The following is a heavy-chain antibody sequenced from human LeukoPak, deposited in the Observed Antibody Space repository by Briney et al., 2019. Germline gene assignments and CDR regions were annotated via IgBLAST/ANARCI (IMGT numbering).Heavy chain of an antibody. D-gene: IGHD6-13*01. CDR3: XXDSXGQQMVYYFDD. CDR2: ISWNSGSI. CDR1: GFTFDDYA. V-gene: IGHV3-9*01. Sequence: GGSLRLSCAASGFTFDDYAMHWVRQAPGKGLEWVSGISWNSGSIGYADSVKGRFTISRDNAKNSLYLQMNSLRAEDTALYYXXXDSXGQQMVYYFDDWGQGTLVTVSS. J-gene: IGHJ4*02.